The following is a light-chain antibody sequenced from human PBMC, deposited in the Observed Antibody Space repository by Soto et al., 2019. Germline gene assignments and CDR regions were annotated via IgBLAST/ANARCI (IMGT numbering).Light chain of an antibody. J-gene: IGKJ4*01. CDR2: DAS. CDR1: QNIGTY. CDR3: QQSYNTPLT. Sequence: DIQMTQSPSSLSASVGDRFTVSCRARQNIGTYLNWYQQKSGKAPKVLISDASSLQSGVPSRFSGSGSGTYFTLTISSLQPEDHATYYCQQSYNTPLTFGGGTKVDI. V-gene: IGKV1-39*01.